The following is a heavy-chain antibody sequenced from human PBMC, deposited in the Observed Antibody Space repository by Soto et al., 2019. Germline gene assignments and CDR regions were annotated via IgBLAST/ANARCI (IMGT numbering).Heavy chain of an antibody. CDR2: MNQGGSEI. CDR1: GFSFSSYW. J-gene: IGHJ3*02. CDR3: ARDRGYSTFDI. Sequence: EVQLVESGGGLVQSGGSLRLSCGAPGFSFSSYWMSWVRQAPGKGLEWVANMNQGGSEINYVDSVRGRFTISRDNAKNLLYLQMNSLRVEDTAVYHCARDRGYSTFDIWGQGTMVTVSS. D-gene: IGHD2-2*01. V-gene: IGHV3-7*01.